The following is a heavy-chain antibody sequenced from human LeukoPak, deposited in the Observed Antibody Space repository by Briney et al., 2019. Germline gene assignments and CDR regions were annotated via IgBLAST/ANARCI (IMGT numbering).Heavy chain of an antibody. Sequence: PGGSLRLSCAASGLTFRTYAMSWVRQAPGKGLEWIGSIYYSGITYYNPSLKSRVTISVDTSKNQFSLKLSSVTAADTAVYYCARQGVGQREFDYWGQGTLVTVSS. J-gene: IGHJ4*02. CDR3: ARQGVGQREFDY. CDR2: IYYSGIT. V-gene: IGHV4-39*01. CDR1: GLTFRTYA.